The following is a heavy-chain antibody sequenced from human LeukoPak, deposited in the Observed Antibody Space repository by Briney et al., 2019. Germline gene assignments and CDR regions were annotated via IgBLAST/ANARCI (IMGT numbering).Heavy chain of an antibody. D-gene: IGHD3-22*01. V-gene: IGHV1-2*06. CDR1: GYTFTGYY. Sequence: ASVKVSCKASGYTFTGYYMHWVRQAPGQGLEWMGRINPNSGGTNYAQKFQGRVTMTRDTSISTAYMELSRLRSDDTAVYYCAGFSSASGYYYHYWGRGTLVTVSS. CDR3: AGFSSASGYYYHY. J-gene: IGHJ4*02. CDR2: INPNSGGT.